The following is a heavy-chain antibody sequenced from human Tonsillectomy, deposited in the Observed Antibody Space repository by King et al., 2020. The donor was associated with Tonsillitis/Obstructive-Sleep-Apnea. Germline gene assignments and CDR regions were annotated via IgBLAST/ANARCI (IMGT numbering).Heavy chain of an antibody. J-gene: IGHJ4*02. Sequence: QLVQSGAEVKKPGASVKVSCKASGYTFTDYYMHWVRQAPGQGLEWMGWINPNSGGTDSAQKFRGRVTMTRDTSISKAYMELSSLTSDDTAVYYCARGPRGYSYGSVDYWGQGTLVTVSS. CDR3: ARGPRGYSYGSVDY. CDR2: INPNSGGT. CDR1: GYTFTDYY. V-gene: IGHV1-2*02. D-gene: IGHD5-18*01.